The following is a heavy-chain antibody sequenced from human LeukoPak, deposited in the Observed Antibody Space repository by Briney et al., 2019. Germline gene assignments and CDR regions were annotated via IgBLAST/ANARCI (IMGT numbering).Heavy chain of an antibody. D-gene: IGHD6-13*01. J-gene: IGHJ4*02. Sequence: GGSLRLSCAASGFTFNNYWMIWVRQAPGKGLEWVADIKYDASDKFYVDSVKGRFFISRDNAQNSVHLQMNSLRAEDTAVYYCARLMTEPGTYPYYFDHWGQGTLVNVPS. CDR3: ARLMTEPGTYPYYFDH. V-gene: IGHV3-7*01. CDR1: GFTFNNYW. CDR2: IKYDASDK.